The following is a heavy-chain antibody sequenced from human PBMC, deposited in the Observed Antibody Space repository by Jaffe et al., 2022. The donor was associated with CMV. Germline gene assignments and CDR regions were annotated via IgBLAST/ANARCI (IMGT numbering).Heavy chain of an antibody. D-gene: IGHD2-2*01. J-gene: IGHJ4*02. Sequence: EVQLVESGGGLVQPGGSLRLSCAASGFTFSSYEMNWVRQAPGKGLEWVSYISSSGSTIYYADSVKGRFTISRDNAKNSLYLQMNSLRAEDTAVYYCARAGPPGPAAMPDYWGQGTLVTVSS. CDR3: ARAGPPGPAAMPDY. CDR1: GFTFSSYE. CDR2: ISSSGSTI. V-gene: IGHV3-48*03.